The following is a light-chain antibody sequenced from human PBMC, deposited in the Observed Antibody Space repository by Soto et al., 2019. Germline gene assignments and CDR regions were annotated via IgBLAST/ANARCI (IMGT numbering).Light chain of an antibody. CDR2: DVT. CDR1: SNDIGGYNY. Sequence: QSVLTQPASVSGSPGQSITISCTGTSNDIGGYNYVSWYQHHPGKAPKLIIYDVTSRPSGVSIRFSGSKSDNTASLTISGLQPEDEADYHCSSYTTSNTRQIVFGTGTKVTVL. V-gene: IGLV2-14*03. CDR3: SSYTTSNTRQIV. J-gene: IGLJ1*01.